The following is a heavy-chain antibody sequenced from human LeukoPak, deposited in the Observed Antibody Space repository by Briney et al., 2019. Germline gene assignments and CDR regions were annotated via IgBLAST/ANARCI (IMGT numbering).Heavy chain of an antibody. CDR1: GFTFVSYG. CDR3: AKPSGSYYGYYYYYYMDV. V-gene: IGHV3-23*01. CDR2: ITGGGGRT. D-gene: IGHD1-26*01. J-gene: IGHJ6*03. Sequence: GGSLRLSCAASGFTFVSYGMNWVRQAPGKGLEWVSGITGGGGRTYYADSVKGRFTISRDNSKNTLYLQMNSLRAEDTAVYYCAKPSGSYYGYYYYYYMDVWGKGTTVTVSS.